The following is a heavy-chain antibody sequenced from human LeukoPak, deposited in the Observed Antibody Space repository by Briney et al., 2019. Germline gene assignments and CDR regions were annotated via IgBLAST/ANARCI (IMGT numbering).Heavy chain of an antibody. V-gene: IGHV3-74*01. CDR2: INTDGSST. Sequence: PGGSLRLSCAASGFTFSSHWMHGVRQAPGKGLVWVSRINTDGSSTSYADSVKGRFTISRDNAKNTLYLQMNSLRAEDTAVYYCTSKQDYWGQGTLVTVSS. CDR3: TSKQDY. J-gene: IGHJ4*02. CDR1: GFTFSSHW.